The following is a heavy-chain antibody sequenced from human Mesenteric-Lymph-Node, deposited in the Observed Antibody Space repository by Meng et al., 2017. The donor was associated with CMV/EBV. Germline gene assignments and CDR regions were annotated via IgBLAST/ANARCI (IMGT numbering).Heavy chain of an antibody. CDR1: YPFPGDY. CDR3: ARGGDIVLMVYATRFDP. V-gene: IGHV1-2*02. J-gene: IGHJ5*02. D-gene: IGHD2-8*01. Sequence: YPFPGDYMHWVRRAPGQGLEWMGWINPNSGGTNYAQKFQGRVTMTRDTSISTAYMELSRLRSDDTAVYYCARGGDIVLMVYATRFDPWGQGTLVTVSS. CDR2: INPNSGGT.